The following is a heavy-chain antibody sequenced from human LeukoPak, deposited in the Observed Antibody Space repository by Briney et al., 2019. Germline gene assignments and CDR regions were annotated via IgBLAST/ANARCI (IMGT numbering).Heavy chain of an antibody. CDR3: ARPVYSSGWYSYNWFDP. V-gene: IGHV5-51*01. Sequence: GESLKISCKGSGYSFTSYWIGWVRQMPGKGLEGMGIIYPGDSDTRYSPSFQGQVTISADKSISTAYLQWSSLKASDTAMYYCARPVYSSGWYSYNWFDPWGQGTLVTVSS. J-gene: IGHJ5*02. CDR1: GYSFTSYW. CDR2: IYPGDSDT. D-gene: IGHD6-19*01.